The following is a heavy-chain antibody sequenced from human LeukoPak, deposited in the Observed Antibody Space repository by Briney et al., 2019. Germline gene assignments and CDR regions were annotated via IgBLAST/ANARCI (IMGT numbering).Heavy chain of an antibody. CDR1: GVSISIVSYY. V-gene: IGHV4-61*02. CDR3: ARARRTRIVGATLSVSAFDI. D-gene: IGHD1-26*01. J-gene: IGHJ3*02. CDR2: IYTSGST. Sequence: SETLSLTRTVSGVSISIVSYYWSWIRQPAGKVLEWIGRIYTSGSTNYNPSLKSRVTISVDTSKNQFSLKLSSVAAADTAVYYCARARRTRIVGATLSVSAFDIWGQGTMVSVSS.